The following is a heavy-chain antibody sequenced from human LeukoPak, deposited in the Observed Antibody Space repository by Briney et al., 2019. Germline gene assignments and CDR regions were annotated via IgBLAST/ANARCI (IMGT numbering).Heavy chain of an antibody. V-gene: IGHV1-18*01. CDR2: ISAYNGNT. D-gene: IGHD3-3*01. CDR1: GYTFTSYG. CDR3: ARANWGFWSGYYNYYYYYMDV. Sequence: ASVQTSSQASGYTFTSYGISWVRQTARQRLEWMEWISAYNGNTNYAQKLQGRVTMTTDTCTSTAYMELRSLRSDDRAVYYCARANWGFWSGYYNYYYYYMDVWGKGTTVTVSS. J-gene: IGHJ6*03.